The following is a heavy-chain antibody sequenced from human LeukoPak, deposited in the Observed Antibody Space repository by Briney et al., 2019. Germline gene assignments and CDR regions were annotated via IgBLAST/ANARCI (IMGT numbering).Heavy chain of an antibody. CDR2: ISYDGSNQ. Sequence: GGSLRLSCAASGFAFHTYWMSWVRQAPGKGLEWVAVISYDGSNQYYADSVKGRFTISRDNSKNTLYLQMNSLRAEDTAVYYCAKDLEADYYGSGTPLGAFDIWGQGTMVTVSS. V-gene: IGHV3-30*18. CDR1: GFAFHTYW. D-gene: IGHD3-10*01. CDR3: AKDLEADYYGSGTPLGAFDI. J-gene: IGHJ3*02.